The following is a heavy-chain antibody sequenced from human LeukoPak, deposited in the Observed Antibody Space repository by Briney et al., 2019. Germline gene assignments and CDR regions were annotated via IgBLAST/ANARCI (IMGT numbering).Heavy chain of an antibody. V-gene: IGHV3-66*01. D-gene: IGHD5-24*01. CDR2: IYSDGST. CDR3: ARGMAGYFDY. Sequence: GGSLRLSCAASGLTVSSNYMSWVRQAPGKGLEWVSLIYSDGSTYYADSVKGRFTISRDNSKNTLYLQMDSLRAEDTAVHYCARGMAGYFDYWGQGTLVTVSS. J-gene: IGHJ4*02. CDR1: GLTVSSNY.